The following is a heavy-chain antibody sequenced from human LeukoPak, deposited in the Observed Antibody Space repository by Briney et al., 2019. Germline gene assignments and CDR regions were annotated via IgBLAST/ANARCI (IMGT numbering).Heavy chain of an antibody. D-gene: IGHD6-13*01. CDR3: ARVLRSSSWELQH. J-gene: IGHJ1*01. Sequence: SVKVSCKASGGTFSSYAISWVRQAPGQGLEWMGGIIPIFDTANYAQKFQGRVTITRDTSASTAYMELSSLRSEDMAVYYCARVLRSSSWELQHWGQGTLVTVSS. CDR1: GGTFSSYA. CDR2: IIPIFDTA. V-gene: IGHV1-69*05.